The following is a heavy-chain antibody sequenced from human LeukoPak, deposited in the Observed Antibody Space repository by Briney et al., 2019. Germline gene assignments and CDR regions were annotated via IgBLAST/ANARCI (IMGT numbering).Heavy chain of an antibody. CDR2: IYYSGST. CDR3: ARHDEDGSGNNWFDP. Sequence: PSETLSLTCIVSGGSISSSRLYWGWIRQPPGQGLECIGTIYYSGSTYYNPSLKSQVTISVDTSKNQSSLRLSSVTAADTAVYFCARHDEDGSGNNWFDPWGQGTLVTVSS. J-gene: IGHJ5*02. CDR1: GGSISSSRLY. V-gene: IGHV4-39*01.